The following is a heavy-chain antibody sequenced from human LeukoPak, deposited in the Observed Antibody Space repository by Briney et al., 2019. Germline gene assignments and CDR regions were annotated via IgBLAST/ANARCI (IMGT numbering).Heavy chain of an antibody. CDR2: IYYSGST. Sequence: SETLSLTCTVSGGSITGSYWSWLRQPPGKGLEYIGYIYYSGSTNYNPSLKSRVAISVDTSKNQFSLKLTSVTAADTAVYYCATAGPISGRHNYFDSWGQGTLVTVSS. V-gene: IGHV4-59*01. D-gene: IGHD3-10*01. J-gene: IGHJ4*02. CDR1: GGSITGSY. CDR3: ATAGPISGRHNYFDS.